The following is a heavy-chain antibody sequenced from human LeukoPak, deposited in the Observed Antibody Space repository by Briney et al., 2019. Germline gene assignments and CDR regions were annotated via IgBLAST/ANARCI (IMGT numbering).Heavy chain of an antibody. CDR1: GYTFTSYY. CDR3: ARAGGSSWYTPYYYYYMDV. D-gene: IGHD6-13*01. J-gene: IGHJ6*03. CDR2: INTKTGNP. Sequence: ASVKVSCKASGYTFTSYYMHWVRQAPGQGLEWMGWINTKTGNPTYAQGFTGRFVFSLDTSVSTAYLQISSLKTEDTAVYYCARAGGSSWYTPYYYYYMDVWGKGTTVTVSS. V-gene: IGHV7-4-1*02.